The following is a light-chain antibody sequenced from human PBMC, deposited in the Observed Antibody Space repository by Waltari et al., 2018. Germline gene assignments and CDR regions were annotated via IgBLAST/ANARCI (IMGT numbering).Light chain of an antibody. CDR1: HIGTKA. J-gene: IGLJ2*01. Sequence: SYVLTQLSSMSVTPGQTARIVCGGRHIGTKAVPWYRRKAGQAPLLVLHDDGTRPSGIPDRFSVTNSGDTATLTISGVEAEDEADYFCQVWDSHTVVFGGGTNLTVL. CDR2: DDG. V-gene: IGLV3-21*02. CDR3: QVWDSHTVV.